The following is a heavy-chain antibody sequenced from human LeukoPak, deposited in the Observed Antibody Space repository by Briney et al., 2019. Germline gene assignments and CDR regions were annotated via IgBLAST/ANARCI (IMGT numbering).Heavy chain of an antibody. Sequence: PGGSLRLSCAASGFTFSSYWMSWVRQAPGKGLEWVANIKQDGSEKYYVDSVKGRFTISRDNAKNSLYLQMNSLRAEDTAVYYCARDSSSWDHAFDIWGQGTMVTVSS. J-gene: IGHJ3*02. D-gene: IGHD6-13*01. CDR2: IKQDGSEK. V-gene: IGHV3-7*01. CDR3: ARDSSSWDHAFDI. CDR1: GFTFSSYW.